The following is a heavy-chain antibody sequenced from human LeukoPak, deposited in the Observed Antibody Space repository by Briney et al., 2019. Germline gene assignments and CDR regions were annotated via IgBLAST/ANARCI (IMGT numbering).Heavy chain of an antibody. CDR1: GGTFSSYA. CDR3: SYLGYCSSTSCYGDAFDI. J-gene: IGHJ3*02. CDR2: IIPIFGTA. D-gene: IGHD2-2*01. V-gene: IGHV1-69*05. Sequence: AASVKVSCKASGGTFSSYAISWVRQAPGQGLEWMGGIIPIFGTANYAQKFQGRVTITTDESTSTAYMELSSLRSEDTAVYYCSYLGYCSSTSCYGDAFDIWGQGTMVTVSS.